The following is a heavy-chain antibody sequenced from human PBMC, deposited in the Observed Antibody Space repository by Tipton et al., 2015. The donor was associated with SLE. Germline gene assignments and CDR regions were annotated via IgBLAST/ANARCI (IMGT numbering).Heavy chain of an antibody. D-gene: IGHD3-22*01. CDR1: GFTFSSYE. V-gene: IGHV3-48*03. Sequence: SLRLSCAASGFTFSSYEMNWVRQAPGKGLEWVSYISSSSSTIYYADSVKGRFTISRDNAKNSLYLQMNSLRAEDTAVYYCARDRTYYYDSSGYSAPYWGQGTLVTVSS. J-gene: IGHJ4*02. CDR2: ISSSSSTI. CDR3: ARDRTYYYDSSGYSAPY.